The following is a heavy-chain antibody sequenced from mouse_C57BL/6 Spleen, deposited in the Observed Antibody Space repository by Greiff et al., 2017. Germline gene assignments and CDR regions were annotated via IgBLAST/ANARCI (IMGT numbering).Heavy chain of an antibody. J-gene: IGHJ4*01. D-gene: IGHD2-12*01. CDR2: ISSGGDYI. CDR1: GFTFSSYA. Sequence: EVKVVESGEGLVKPGGSLKLSCAASGFTFSSYAMSWVRQTPEKRLEWVAYISSGGDYIYYADTVKGRFTLTRDNARNTLYLQMSSLKSEDTAMYYCTREGLRRAMDYWGQGTSVTVSS. V-gene: IGHV5-9-1*02. CDR3: TREGLRRAMDY.